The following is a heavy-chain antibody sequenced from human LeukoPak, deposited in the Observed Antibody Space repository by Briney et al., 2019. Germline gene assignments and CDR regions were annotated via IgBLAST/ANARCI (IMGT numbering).Heavy chain of an antibody. CDR2: ISGSGGST. Sequence: GGSLRLSCAASGFTFSSYAMSWVRQAPGKGLEGVSAISGSGGSTYYADSVKGRFTISRDNSKNTLYLQINSLRAEDTAVYYCAKDWGTSRITIFGVVDYWGQGTLVTVSS. D-gene: IGHD3-3*01. J-gene: IGHJ4*02. CDR1: GFTFSSYA. V-gene: IGHV3-23*01. CDR3: AKDWGTSRITIFGVVDY.